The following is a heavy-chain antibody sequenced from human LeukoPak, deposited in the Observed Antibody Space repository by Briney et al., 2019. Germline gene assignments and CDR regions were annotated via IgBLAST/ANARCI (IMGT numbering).Heavy chain of an antibody. D-gene: IGHD6-13*01. CDR2: IYYSGST. Sequence: SETLSLTCTVSGGSISSYYWSWIRQPPGKGLEWIGYIYYSGSTNYNPSLKSRVTISVDTSKNQFSLKLSSVTAADTAVYYCAREGSSSWYFSYYYYYMDVWGKGTTVTVSS. J-gene: IGHJ6*03. V-gene: IGHV4-59*12. CDR3: AREGSSSWYFSYYYYYMDV. CDR1: GGSISSYY.